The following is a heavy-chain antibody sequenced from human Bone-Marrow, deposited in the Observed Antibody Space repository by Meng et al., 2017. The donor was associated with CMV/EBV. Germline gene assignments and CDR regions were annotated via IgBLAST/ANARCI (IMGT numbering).Heavy chain of an antibody. V-gene: IGHV3-23*03. CDR3: AKPIGGSYLHFDY. D-gene: IGHD1-26*01. CDR2: IYSGGSST. CDR1: GFTFSSYA. J-gene: IGHJ4*02. Sequence: GGSLRLSCVASGFTFSSYAMSWVRQAPGKGLEWVSVIYSGGSSTYYADSVKGRFTISRDNSKNTLYLQINSLRAEDTAVYYCAKPIGGSYLHFDYWGQGTLVTVSS.